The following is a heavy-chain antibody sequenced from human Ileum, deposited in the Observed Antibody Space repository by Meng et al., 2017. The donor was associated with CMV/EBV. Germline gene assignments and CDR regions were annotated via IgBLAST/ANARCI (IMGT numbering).Heavy chain of an antibody. D-gene: IGHD1-26*01. J-gene: IGHJ4*02. CDR2: IDTNTGNP. Sequence: QVHLVQSGSELKKPGASGKVSCKTSGYTFTSNNIIWVRQAPGQGPEWMRWIDTNTGNPTYAQDFTGRFVFSLDTSVNTAYLQISSLKAEDTAVYYCARDGLSGRYFDYWGQGTLVTVSS. V-gene: IGHV7-4-1*02. CDR3: ARDGLSGRYFDY. CDR1: GYTFTSNN.